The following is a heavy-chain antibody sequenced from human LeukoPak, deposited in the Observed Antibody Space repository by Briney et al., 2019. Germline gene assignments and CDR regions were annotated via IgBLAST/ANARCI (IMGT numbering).Heavy chain of an antibody. CDR2: ISWDGGST. CDR1: GFIFDDYA. V-gene: IGHV3-43D*03. CDR3: AKDGYNYNYFDY. Sequence: GGSLRLSCAASGFIFDDYAMHWVRQAPGKGLEWVSLISWDGGSTYYADSVKGRFTISRDNSKNSLYLQMNSLRAEDTALYYCAKDGYNYNYFDYWGQGTLVTVSS. J-gene: IGHJ4*02. D-gene: IGHD5-24*01.